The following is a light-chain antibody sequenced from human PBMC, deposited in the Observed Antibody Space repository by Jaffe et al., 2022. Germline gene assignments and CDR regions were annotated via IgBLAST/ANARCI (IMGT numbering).Light chain of an antibody. V-gene: IGKV3-11*01. J-gene: IGKJ2*01. Sequence: EIVLTQSPATLSLSPGERATLSCRASQSVSSYLAWYQQKPGQAPRLLIYDASNRATGIPARFSGSGSGTDFTLTISSLEPEDFAVYYCQQRSNWPPLMYTFGQGTKLEIK. CDR2: DAS. CDR3: QQRSNWPPLMYT. CDR1: QSVSSY.